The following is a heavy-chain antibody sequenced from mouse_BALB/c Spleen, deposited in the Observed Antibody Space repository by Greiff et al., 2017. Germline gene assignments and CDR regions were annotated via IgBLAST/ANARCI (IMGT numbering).Heavy chain of an antibody. CDR2: IYPGDGDT. J-gene: IGHJ4*01. CDR3: ARHGNYGYGMDY. CDR1: GYAFSSYW. V-gene: IGHV1-80*01. D-gene: IGHD2-1*01. Sequence: QVQLQQSGAELVRPGSSVKISCKASGYAFSSYWMNWVKQRPGQGLEWIGQIYPGDGDTNYNGKFKGKATLTADKSSSTAYMQLSSLTSEDSAVYFCARHGNYGYGMDYWGQGTSVTVSS.